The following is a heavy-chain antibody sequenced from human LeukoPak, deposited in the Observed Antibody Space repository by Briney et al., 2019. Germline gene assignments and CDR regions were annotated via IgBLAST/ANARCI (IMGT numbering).Heavy chain of an antibody. D-gene: IGHD5-18*01. CDR2: IYSGGST. CDR1: GFTVRNNY. J-gene: IGHJ5*02. Sequence: GALRLSFAASGFTVRNNYMRWVRRAPGKGVEWGSVIYSGGSTYYAYTVKGGVTISRDNSKNTLYLQMNSLRAEDTAVYYCARAGSEGGYSYGYFFNWFDPWGQGTLVTVSS. CDR3: ARAGSEGGYSYGYFFNWFDP. V-gene: IGHV3-66*02.